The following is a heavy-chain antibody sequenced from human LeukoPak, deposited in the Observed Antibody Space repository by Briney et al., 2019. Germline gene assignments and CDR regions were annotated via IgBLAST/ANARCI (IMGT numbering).Heavy chain of an antibody. CDR1: GGSVSSGGYS. CDR3: ARYGGSGTYFFDY. Sequence: SETLSLTCAVSGGSVSSGGYSWSWIRQPPGKGLEWIGYIYDSGSTYYNPSLKSRVTISLDRSKNQFSLKLTSVTAADTAVYYCARYGGSGTYFFDYWGQGTLVTVSS. D-gene: IGHD3-10*01. CDR2: IYDSGST. V-gene: IGHV4-30-2*01. J-gene: IGHJ4*02.